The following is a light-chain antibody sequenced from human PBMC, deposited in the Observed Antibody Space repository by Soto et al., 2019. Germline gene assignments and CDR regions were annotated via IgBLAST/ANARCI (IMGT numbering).Light chain of an antibody. CDR1: QSVSSY. V-gene: IGKV3-11*01. CDR2: DVS. J-gene: IGKJ2*01. CDR3: QQRSNWPRT. Sequence: EIVLTQSPATLSLSPGERATLSCRASQSVSSYLAWYQQKPGQAPRLLIFDVSNRATGIPARFSGSGSGTDFTLTISGLEPVDFAVYYCQQRSNWPRTFGQGTKLEI.